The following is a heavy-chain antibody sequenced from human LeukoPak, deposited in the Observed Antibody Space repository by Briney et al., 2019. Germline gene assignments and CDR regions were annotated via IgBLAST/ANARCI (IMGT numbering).Heavy chain of an antibody. CDR3: AKVPVGATAKSGAFDI. CDR1: GFTFDDYA. J-gene: IGHJ3*02. D-gene: IGHD1-26*01. V-gene: IGHV3-9*01. CDR2: ISWNSGSI. Sequence: GRSLRLSCAASGFTFDDYAMHWVRQAPGKGLEWVSGISWNSGSIGYADSVKGRFTISRDNAKNSLYLQVNSLRAEDTALYYCAKVPVGATAKSGAFDIWGQGTMVTVSS.